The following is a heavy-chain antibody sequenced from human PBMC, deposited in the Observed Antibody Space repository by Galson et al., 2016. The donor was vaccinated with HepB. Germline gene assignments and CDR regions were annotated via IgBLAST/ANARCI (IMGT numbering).Heavy chain of an antibody. J-gene: IGHJ6*02. Sequence: SLRLSCAASGLTFTNYAMTWVRQAPGKGLEWVSSIHRTGGGTYYADSVKGRFTISRDNSKNTLYLQMNGLRADDTAVFYCARVSAHYSGSGSYIPQTYYYGMDVWGQGTTVTVSS. CDR2: IHRTGGGT. CDR3: ARVSAHYSGSGSYIPQTYYYGMDV. D-gene: IGHD3-10*01. V-gene: IGHV3-23*01. CDR1: GLTFTNYA.